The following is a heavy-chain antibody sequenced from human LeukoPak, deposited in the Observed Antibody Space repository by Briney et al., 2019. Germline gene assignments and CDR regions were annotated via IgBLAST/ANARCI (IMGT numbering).Heavy chain of an antibody. CDR3: VKDLYYDNSGYYSGAFDY. D-gene: IGHD3-22*01. CDR2: INSNGGRP. CDR1: GFTFKKYA. V-gene: IGHV3-64D*06. Sequence: GGSLRLSCSASGFTFKKYAMHWVRQSPGKGLEYVSAINSNGGRPYYADSVKGRFTISRDNSKNTLFLQMSSLRVEDTAVYYCVKDLYYDNSGYYSGAFDYWGQGTLVTVSS. J-gene: IGHJ4*02.